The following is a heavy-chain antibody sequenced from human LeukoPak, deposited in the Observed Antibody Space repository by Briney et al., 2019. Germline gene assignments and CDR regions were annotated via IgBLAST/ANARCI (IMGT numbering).Heavy chain of an antibody. CDR3: AKDRERTVTPEHFDY. D-gene: IGHD4-17*01. Sequence: PGGSLRLSCAASGFTFSSYAMSWVRQAPGKGLEWVSAISGSGGSTYYADSVKGRFTISRDNSKNTLYLQMNSLRAEDTAVYYCAKDRERTVTPEHFDYWGQGTLVTVSS. CDR1: GFTFSSYA. V-gene: IGHV3-23*01. CDR2: ISGSGGST. J-gene: IGHJ4*02.